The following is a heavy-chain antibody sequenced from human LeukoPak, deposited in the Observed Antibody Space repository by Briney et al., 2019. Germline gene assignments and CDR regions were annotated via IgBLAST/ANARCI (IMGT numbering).Heavy chain of an antibody. CDR1: GYTFTGCY. CDR3: ARGEVVVAATLSRMDV. CDR2: INPNSGGT. V-gene: IGHV1-2*02. Sequence: ASVKVSCKASGYTFTGCYMHWVRQAPGQGLEWMGWINPNSGGTNYAQKFQGRVTMTRDTSISTAYMELSRLRSDDTAVYYCARGEVVVAATLSRMDVWGKGTTVTVSS. J-gene: IGHJ6*03. D-gene: IGHD2-15*01.